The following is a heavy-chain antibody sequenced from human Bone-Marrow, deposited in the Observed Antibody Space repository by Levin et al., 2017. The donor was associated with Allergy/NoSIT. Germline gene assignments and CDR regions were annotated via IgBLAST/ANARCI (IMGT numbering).Heavy chain of an antibody. CDR2: INHSGRT. D-gene: IGHD4-23*01. V-gene: IGHV4-34*01. CDR3: ASGYGGNSDKNNWFDP. CDR1: GGSFSDYY. Sequence: ESLKISCAVYGGSFSDYYFSWIRQPPGKGLEWIGEINHSGRTNYNPSLKSRVTISVDTSKNQFSLKVSSVTAADTAVYYCASGYGGNSDKNNWFDPWGQGTLVAVSS. J-gene: IGHJ5*02.